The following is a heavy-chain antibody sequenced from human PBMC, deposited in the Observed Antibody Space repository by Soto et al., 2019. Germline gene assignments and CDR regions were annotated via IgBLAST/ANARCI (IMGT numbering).Heavy chain of an antibody. CDR3: AREPPYIAAAGSTGRSGWFDP. V-gene: IGHV1-2*02. CDR2: INPNSGGT. D-gene: IGHD6-13*01. CDR1: GYTFTGYY. J-gene: IGHJ5*02. Sequence: GASVKVSCKASGYTFTGYYMHWVRQAPGQGLEWMGWINPNSGGTNYAQKFQGRVTMTRDTSISTAYMELSRLRSDDTAVYYCAREPPYIAAAGSTGRSGWFDPWGQGTLVTVSS.